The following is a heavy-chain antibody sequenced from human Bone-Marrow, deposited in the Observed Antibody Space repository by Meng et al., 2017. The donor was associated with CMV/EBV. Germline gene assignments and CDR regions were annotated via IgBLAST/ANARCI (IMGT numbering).Heavy chain of an antibody. V-gene: IGHV4-59*01. CDR1: GGSFSGYY. D-gene: IGHD2-2*01. J-gene: IGHJ5*02. Sequence: VWGGSFSGYYWSWIRQPPGKGLEWIGYIYYSGSTNYNPSLKSRVTISVDTSKNQFSLKLSSVTAADTAVYYCARASLVVPAAYPLGPWGQGTLVTVSS. CDR3: ARASLVVPAAYPLGP. CDR2: IYYSGST.